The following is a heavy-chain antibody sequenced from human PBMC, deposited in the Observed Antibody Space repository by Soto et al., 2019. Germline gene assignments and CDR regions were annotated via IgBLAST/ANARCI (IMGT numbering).Heavy chain of an antibody. J-gene: IGHJ4*02. Sequence: GGSLRLSCAASGFTFSSYGMHWVRQAPGKGLEWVAVISYDGSNKYYADSVKGRFTISRDNSKNTPYLQMNSLRAEDTAVYYCAKARDYYDSSGYYLDYWGQGTLVTVSS. D-gene: IGHD3-22*01. CDR1: GFTFSSYG. CDR2: ISYDGSNK. CDR3: AKARDYYDSSGYYLDY. V-gene: IGHV3-30*18.